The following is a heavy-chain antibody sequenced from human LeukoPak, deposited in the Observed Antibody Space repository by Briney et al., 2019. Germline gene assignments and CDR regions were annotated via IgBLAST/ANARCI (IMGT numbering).Heavy chain of an antibody. J-gene: IGHJ4*02. V-gene: IGHV1-69*04. CDR3: ARGPPGDTMIVVFGY. Sequence: GASVKASCKASGGTFSSYAISWVRQAPGQGLEWMGRIIPILGIANYAQKFQGRVTITADKSTSTAYMELSSLRSEDTAVYYCARGPPGDTMIVVFGYWGQGTLVTVSS. D-gene: IGHD3-22*01. CDR2: IIPILGIA. CDR1: GGTFSSYA.